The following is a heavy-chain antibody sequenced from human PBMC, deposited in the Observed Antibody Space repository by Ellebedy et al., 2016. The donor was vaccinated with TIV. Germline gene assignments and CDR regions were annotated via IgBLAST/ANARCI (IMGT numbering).Heavy chain of an antibody. CDR2: IKQDGSEK. D-gene: IGHD3-10*02. J-gene: IGHJ6*02. CDR3: GRTAPLFHYYYGMDV. Sequence: PGGSLRLSCAASGFTFSSYWMSRVRQAPGKGLEWVANIKQDGSEKYYVDSVKGRFTISRDNAKNSLYLQMNSLRAEDTAVYYCGRTAPLFHYYYGMDVWGQGTTVTVSS. V-gene: IGHV3-7*01. CDR1: GFTFSSYW.